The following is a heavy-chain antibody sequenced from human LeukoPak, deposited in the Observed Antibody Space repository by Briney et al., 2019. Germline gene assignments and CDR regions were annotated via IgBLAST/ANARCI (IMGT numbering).Heavy chain of an antibody. CDR2: INTNTGNP. CDR3: ARERGDRDTFDI. Sequence: ASLKVSCKASGGTFSSYAISWVRQAPGQGLEWMGWINTNTGNPTYAQAFTGRLAFSLDTSVSTAYLQISSLKAEDTAIYYCARERGDRDTFDISGQGTMVTVSS. J-gene: IGHJ3*02. V-gene: IGHV7-4-1*02. D-gene: IGHD7-27*01. CDR1: GGTFSSYA.